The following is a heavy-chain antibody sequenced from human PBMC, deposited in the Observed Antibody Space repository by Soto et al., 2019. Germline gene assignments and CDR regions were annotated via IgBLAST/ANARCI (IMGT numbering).Heavy chain of an antibody. CDR3: ARHQYEAYCGGDCGDPVFDY. D-gene: IGHD2-21*02. V-gene: IGHV1-46*01. J-gene: IGHJ4*02. CDR2: INPSGGST. Sequence: ASVEVSCKXSGYTFTSYYMHWVRQAPGQGLEWMGIINPSGGSTSYAQKFQGRVTMTRDTSTSTVYMELSSLRSEDTAVYYCARHQYEAYCGGDCGDPVFDYWGQGTLVTVSS. CDR1: GYTFTSYY.